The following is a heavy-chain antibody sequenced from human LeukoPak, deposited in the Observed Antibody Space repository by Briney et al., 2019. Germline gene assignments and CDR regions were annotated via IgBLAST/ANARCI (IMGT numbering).Heavy chain of an antibody. CDR3: AKPVGVMAYFDY. CDR2: ISYDGSNK. V-gene: IGHV3-30*18. Sequence: PGGSLRLSCAASGFTFSSYGMHWVRQAPGKGLEWVAVISYDGSNKYYADSVKGRFTISRDNSKNTLYLQMNSLRAEDTAVYYCAKPVGVMAYFDYWGRGTLVTVSS. D-gene: IGHD3-10*01. J-gene: IGHJ4*02. CDR1: GFTFSSYG.